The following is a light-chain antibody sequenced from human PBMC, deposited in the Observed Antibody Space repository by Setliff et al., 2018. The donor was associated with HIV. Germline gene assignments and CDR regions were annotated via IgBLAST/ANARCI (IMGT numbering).Light chain of an antibody. J-gene: IGLJ1*01. CDR2: DVD. V-gene: IGLV2-14*03. Sequence: QSALAQPASVSGSPGQSITLSCTGTTSDIGAYAYVSWYRQHPGKAPQLIIYDVDKRPSGVSHRFSASKSGNAASLTVSGLQAEDEADYYCSSYAGGDTYVFGSGTKVTVL. CDR3: SSYAGGDTYV. CDR1: TSDIGAYAY.